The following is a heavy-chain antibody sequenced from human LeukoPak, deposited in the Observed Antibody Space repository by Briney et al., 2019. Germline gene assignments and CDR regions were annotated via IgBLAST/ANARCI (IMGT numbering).Heavy chain of an antibody. CDR1: GYSISSGYY. CDR2: INHSGST. D-gene: IGHD2-21*01. Sequence: SETLSLTCTVSGYSISSGYYWGWIRQPPGKGLEWIGEINHSGSTNYNPSLKSRVTISVDTSKNQFSLKLSSVTAADTAVHYCARRGLLPSSFDYWGQGTLVTVSS. V-gene: IGHV4-38-2*02. CDR3: ARRGLLPSSFDY. J-gene: IGHJ4*02.